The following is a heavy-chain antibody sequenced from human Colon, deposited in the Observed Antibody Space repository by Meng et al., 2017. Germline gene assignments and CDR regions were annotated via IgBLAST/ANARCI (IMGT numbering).Heavy chain of an antibody. Sequence: SVKVSCKASGGTFSSYAISWVRQAPGQGLEWMGGIIPIFGTANYAQKFQGRITITADKSTSTAYMELSSLRSEDTAVYYCASDSGRYGDNYFDYWGQGTLVTVSS. CDR2: IIPIFGTA. J-gene: IGHJ4*02. D-gene: IGHD4-17*01. V-gene: IGHV1-69*06. CDR1: GGTFSSYA. CDR3: ASDSGRYGDNYFDY.